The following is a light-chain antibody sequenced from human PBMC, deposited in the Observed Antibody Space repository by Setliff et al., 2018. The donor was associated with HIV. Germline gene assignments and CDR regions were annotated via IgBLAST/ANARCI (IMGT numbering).Light chain of an antibody. CDR2: GNN. Sequence: QSALAQPPSVSGTPGQRVTISCTGSSSNFGAGYDVHWYQQHPGTAPKLLISGNNNRPSGVPDRFSGSKSGTSASLAITGLQAEDEADYYCQSYDSSLSAYVFGTGTKVTVL. J-gene: IGLJ1*01. CDR1: SSNFGAGYD. V-gene: IGLV1-40*01. CDR3: QSYDSSLSAYV.